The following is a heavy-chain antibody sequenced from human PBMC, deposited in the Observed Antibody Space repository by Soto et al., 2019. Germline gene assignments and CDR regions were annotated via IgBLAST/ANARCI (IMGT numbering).Heavy chain of an antibody. CDR2: IYYSGST. CDR1: GGSIGSYY. Sequence: SETLSLTCTVSGGSIGSYYWSWIRQPPGKGLEWIGYIYYSGSTNYNPSFKSRVTISVDTSKNQFSLKLSSVTAADTAVYYCARVHSSSSGFDYWGQGTLVTVSS. D-gene: IGHD6-6*01. V-gene: IGHV4-59*01. J-gene: IGHJ4*02. CDR3: ARVHSSSSGFDY.